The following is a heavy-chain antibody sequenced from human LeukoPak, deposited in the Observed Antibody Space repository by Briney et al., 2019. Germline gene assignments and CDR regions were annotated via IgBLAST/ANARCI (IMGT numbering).Heavy chain of an antibody. D-gene: IGHD6-6*01. Sequence: PGGSLRLSCAASGFIFTNYFMSWVRQAPGKGLEWVSYISSSGSTIYYADSVKGRFTISRDNAKNSLYLQMNSLRAEDTAEYYCARDSLARPLGYWGQGTLVTVSS. J-gene: IGHJ4*02. CDR3: ARDSLARPLGY. CDR1: GFIFTNYF. V-gene: IGHV3-11*01. CDR2: ISSSGSTI.